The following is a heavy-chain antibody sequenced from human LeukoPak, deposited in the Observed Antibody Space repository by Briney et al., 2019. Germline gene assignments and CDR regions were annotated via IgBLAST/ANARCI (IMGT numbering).Heavy chain of an antibody. V-gene: IGHV3-49*04. Sequence: PGGSLRLSCTTAGFTFGEYTMSWVRQAPGKGLEWVGFIRSKPYGGATEYAASVQGRFTISRNDSESIAYLQMSSLKTEDTAVYYCTRDSGGYYYDSSGPLYYFDYWGQGTLVTVSS. D-gene: IGHD3-22*01. CDR3: TRDSGGYYYDSSGPLYYFDY. CDR1: GFTFGEYT. CDR2: IRSKPYGGAT. J-gene: IGHJ4*02.